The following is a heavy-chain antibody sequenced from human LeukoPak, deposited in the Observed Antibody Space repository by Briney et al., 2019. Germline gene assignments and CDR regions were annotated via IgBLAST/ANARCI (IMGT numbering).Heavy chain of an antibody. J-gene: IGHJ6*03. CDR2: INHSGST. V-gene: IGHV4-34*01. D-gene: IGHD3-10*01. Sequence: SETLSLTCAVYGGSFSGYYWSWIRQPPGKGLEWIGEINHSGSTNYNPSLKCRVTISVDTSKNQFSLKLSSVTAADTAVYYCARGARSYYGSGRGWYYYYMDVWGKGTTVTVSS. CDR1: GGSFSGYY. CDR3: ARGARSYYGSGRGWYYYYMDV.